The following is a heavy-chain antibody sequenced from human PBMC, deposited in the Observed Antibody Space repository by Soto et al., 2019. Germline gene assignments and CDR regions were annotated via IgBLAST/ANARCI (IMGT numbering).Heavy chain of an antibody. CDR3: ARARGWYDYYGMEV. J-gene: IGHJ6*02. D-gene: IGHD6-19*01. CDR2: ISSSSSYI. CDR1: GSTFSSYS. Sequence: GGSLRLSCAASGSTFSSYSMNWVRQAPGKGLEWVSSISSSSSYIYYADSVKGRFTISRDNAKNSLYLQMNSLRAEDTAVYYWARARGWYDYYGMEVWAQGTRVTVSS. V-gene: IGHV3-21*01.